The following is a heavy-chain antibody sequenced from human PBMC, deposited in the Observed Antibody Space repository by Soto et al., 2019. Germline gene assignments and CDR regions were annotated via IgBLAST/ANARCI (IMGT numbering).Heavy chain of an antibody. Sequence: PGGSLRLSCAASGFTFSSYGMHWVRQAPGKGLEWVAVISYDGSNKYYADSVKGRFTISRDNSKNTLYLQMNSLRAEDTAVYYCAKDRRGSLLLDYWGQGTLVTVSS. J-gene: IGHJ4*02. CDR2: ISYDGSNK. V-gene: IGHV3-30*18. CDR3: AKDRRGSLLLDY. CDR1: GFTFSSYG. D-gene: IGHD3-16*01.